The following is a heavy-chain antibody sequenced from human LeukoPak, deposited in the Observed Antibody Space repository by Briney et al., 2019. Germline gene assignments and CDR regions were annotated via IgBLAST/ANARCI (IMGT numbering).Heavy chain of an antibody. CDR3: ASGRFVYDFWSGYYFDY. V-gene: IGHV3-9*01. J-gene: IGHJ4*02. Sequence: PGGSLRLSCAASGFTFDDYAMHWVRQAPGKGLEWVSGISWNSGSIGYADSVKGRFTISRDNAKNSLYLQMNSLRAEDTAVYYCASGRFVYDFWSGYYFDYWGQGTLVTVSS. CDR2: ISWNSGSI. D-gene: IGHD3-3*01. CDR1: GFTFDDYA.